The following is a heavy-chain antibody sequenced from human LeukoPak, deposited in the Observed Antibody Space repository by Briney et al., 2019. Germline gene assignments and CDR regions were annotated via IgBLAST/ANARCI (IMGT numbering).Heavy chain of an antibody. J-gene: IGHJ6*03. Sequence: SETLSLTCTVSGGSISSYYWSWIRQPAGKGLEGIGRIYTSGSTNYNPSLKSRVTISVDKSKNQFSLKLSSVTAADTAVYYCARVNYYDSSGYYAYYYYMDVWGKGTTVTVSS. CDR2: IYTSGST. D-gene: IGHD3-22*01. CDR1: GGSISSYY. V-gene: IGHV4-4*07. CDR3: ARVNYYDSSGYYAYYYYMDV.